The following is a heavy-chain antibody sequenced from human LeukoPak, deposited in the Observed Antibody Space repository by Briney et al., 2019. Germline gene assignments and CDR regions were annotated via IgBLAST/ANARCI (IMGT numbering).Heavy chain of an antibody. D-gene: IGHD6-13*01. Sequence: SETLSLTCAVYGGSFGGYYWSWIRQPPGKGLEWIGNIHYSGSTNYNPSLNSRVTISVDTSKSHFSLNLSAVTAADTAVYYCARFYSGSWPHRYKFDYWGQGTLVTVSS. CDR2: IHYSGST. CDR3: ARFYSGSWPHRYKFDY. V-gene: IGHV4-34*11. J-gene: IGHJ4*02. CDR1: GGSFGGYY.